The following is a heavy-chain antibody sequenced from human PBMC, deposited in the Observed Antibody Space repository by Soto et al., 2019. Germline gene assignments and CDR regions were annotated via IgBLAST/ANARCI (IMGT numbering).Heavy chain of an antibody. D-gene: IGHD3-10*01. CDR2: IYYSGST. J-gene: IGHJ4*02. V-gene: IGHV4-30-4*01. Sequence: QVQLQESGPGLVKPSQTLSLTCTVSGGSISSGDYYWSWIRQPPGKGLEWIGYIYYSGSTYYNPSLKSRVTMSVDTSKNQFSLKLSSVTAADTAVYYCARDRGVTFGQYYFDYWGQGTLVTVSS. CDR3: ARDRGVTFGQYYFDY. CDR1: GGSISSGDYY.